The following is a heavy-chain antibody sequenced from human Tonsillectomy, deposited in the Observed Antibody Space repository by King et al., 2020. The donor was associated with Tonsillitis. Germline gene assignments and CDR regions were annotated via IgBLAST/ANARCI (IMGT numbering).Heavy chain of an antibody. Sequence: QLVQSGAEVKKPGESLKISCKVAGYNFTTYWIGWVRQMPGKGLECMGINYPDDSDDSYSPSFQGQVSMSADKSILTAYLQWSSLKASDTAIFYCARGEGFDFDYWGQGTLVTVSS. J-gene: IGHJ4*02. D-gene: IGHD3-16*01. V-gene: IGHV5-51*01. CDR2: NYPDDSDD. CDR1: GYNFTTYW. CDR3: ARGEGFDFDY.